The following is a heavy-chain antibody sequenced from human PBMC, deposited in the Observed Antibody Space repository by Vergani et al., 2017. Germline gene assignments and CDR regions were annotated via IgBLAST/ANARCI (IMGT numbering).Heavy chain of an antibody. CDR3: ARDGQRISLGQMGLGVWPGYGYMDV. V-gene: IGHV3-30*03. J-gene: IGHJ6*03. CDR2: ITSDGINQ. D-gene: IGHD2-8*02. Sequence: QAQLVESGGGVVQPGRSLRLSCAASGFTFSNYAIHWVRQAPGKGLEWVAIITSDGINQFYDGSLNGLFTISRDNSKITLSLQMNSLRPEDTAVYYCARDGQRISLGQMGLGVWPGYGYMDVWGKGTTVTVSS. CDR1: GFTFSNYA.